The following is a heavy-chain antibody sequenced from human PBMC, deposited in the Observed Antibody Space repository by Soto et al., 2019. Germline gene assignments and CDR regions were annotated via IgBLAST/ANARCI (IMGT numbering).Heavy chain of an antibody. Sequence: QVQLVESGGGLVKPGGPLRLSCAASGFTFSDYYMSWIRQAPGKGLEWLAYISSSGTTIYYADSVQGRFTVSRDNAKNSLYLQMNSLRAEDTAVYYCARVRGGYYPPGSWGQGTLVTVSS. V-gene: IGHV3-11*01. CDR3: ARVRGGYYPPGS. J-gene: IGHJ5*02. CDR1: GFTFSDYY. CDR2: ISSSGTTI. D-gene: IGHD1-26*01.